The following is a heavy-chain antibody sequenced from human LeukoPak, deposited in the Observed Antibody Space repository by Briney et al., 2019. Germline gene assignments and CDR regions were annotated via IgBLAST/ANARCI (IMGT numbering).Heavy chain of an antibody. Sequence: GGSLRLSCAASGFTFSSYAMSWVRQAPGKGLEWVSAISGSGGSTYYADSVKGRFTISRDNSKNTLYLQMNSLRAEDTAVYYCARDGPPGYYDSSGYFSDAFDIWGRGTMVTVSS. CDR2: ISGSGGST. J-gene: IGHJ3*02. V-gene: IGHV3-23*01. CDR3: ARDGPPGYYDSSGYFSDAFDI. D-gene: IGHD3-22*01. CDR1: GFTFSSYA.